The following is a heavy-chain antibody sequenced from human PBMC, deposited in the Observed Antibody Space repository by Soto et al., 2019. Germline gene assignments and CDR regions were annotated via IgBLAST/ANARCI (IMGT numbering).Heavy chain of an antibody. V-gene: IGHV2-5*02. CDR3: AHVYGGYDNFDY. D-gene: IGHD5-12*01. CDR1: GFSLSTSGVG. CDR2: IYWDDDK. Sequence: QITLKESGPTLVKPTQTLTLTCTFSGFSLSTSGVGVGWIRPPPGKALEWLALIYWDDDKRYSPFLKSRLTITKDTSKNQVVLTMTNMDPVDKATYYCAHVYGGYDNFDYWGQGTLVTVSS. J-gene: IGHJ4*02.